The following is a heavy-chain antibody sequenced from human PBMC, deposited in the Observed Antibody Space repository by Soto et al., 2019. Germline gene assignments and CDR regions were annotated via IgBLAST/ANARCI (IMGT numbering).Heavy chain of an antibody. J-gene: IGHJ4*02. Sequence: PGGSLRLSCEASGFTFSTHSLHWIRQAPGKGLEWVAVISDDGSSINYADSVKGRFTISRDNAKNSLYLQMNSLRAEDTAVYYCARDGYGDYLFDFWGQGTLVTVSS. D-gene: IGHD4-17*01. V-gene: IGHV3-30*07. CDR1: GFTFSTHS. CDR2: ISDDGSSI. CDR3: ARDGYGDYLFDF.